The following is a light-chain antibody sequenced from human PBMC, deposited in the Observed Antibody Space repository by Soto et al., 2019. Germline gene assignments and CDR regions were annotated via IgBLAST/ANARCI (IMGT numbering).Light chain of an antibody. CDR3: QSYDSSVNYV. Sequence: QSVLTQPPSVSGAPGQRVTISCTGSSSNIGAGYDVHWYQQLPGIAPKLLIYANNNRPSGVPDRFSGSKSGTSASLAITGLQAEDEADYYCQSYDSSVNYVFGTGTQLTVL. CDR1: SSNIGAGYD. CDR2: ANN. J-gene: IGLJ1*01. V-gene: IGLV1-40*01.